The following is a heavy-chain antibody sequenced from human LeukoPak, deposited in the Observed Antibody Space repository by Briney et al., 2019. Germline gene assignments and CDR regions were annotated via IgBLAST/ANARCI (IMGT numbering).Heavy chain of an antibody. J-gene: IGHJ4*02. CDR3: ASGASVTTLDY. D-gene: IGHD4-17*01. CDR2: TYSDGST. Sequence: PGGSLRLSCAASGFTVSRNYMSWVRQAPGKGLESVSITYSDGSTYYADSVKGRFTISRDNSKNTLYLQMNSLRAEDTAVYYCASGASVTTLDYWGQGTLVTVSS. CDR1: GFTVSRNY. V-gene: IGHV3-53*01.